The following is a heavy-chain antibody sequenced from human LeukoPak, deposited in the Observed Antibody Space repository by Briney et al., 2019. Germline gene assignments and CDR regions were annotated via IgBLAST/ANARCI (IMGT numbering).Heavy chain of an antibody. V-gene: IGHV1-69*13. J-gene: IGHJ4*02. CDR2: IIPIFGTA. CDR1: GGTFSSYA. CDR3: ARGRTGSTDFDY. D-gene: IGHD3/OR15-3a*01. Sequence: SVKVSCKASGGTFSSYAISWVRQAPGQGLEWMGGIIPIFGTANYAQKFQGRVTITADESTSPAYMELSSLRSEDTAVYYCARGRTGSTDFDYWGQGTLVTVSS.